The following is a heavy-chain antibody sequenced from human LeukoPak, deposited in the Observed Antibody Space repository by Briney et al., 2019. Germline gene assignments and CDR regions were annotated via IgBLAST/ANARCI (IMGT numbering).Heavy chain of an antibody. CDR1: GGSVSSFY. V-gene: IGHV4-59*08. J-gene: IGHJ3*01. CDR3: AREYSSSSGRRAFDF. Sequence: PSETLSLTCTVSGGSVSSFYWSWIRQPPGKGLEWIGYIFYSGSTKYNPSLKSRVTTLVDTSKNQFSLRLSSVTAADTAVYYCAREYSSSSGRRAFDFWGQGTMVTVSS. D-gene: IGHD6-6*01. CDR2: IFYSGST.